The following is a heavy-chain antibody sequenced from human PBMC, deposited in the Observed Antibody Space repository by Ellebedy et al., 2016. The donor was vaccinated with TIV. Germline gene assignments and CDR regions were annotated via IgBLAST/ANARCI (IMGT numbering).Heavy chain of an antibody. V-gene: IGHV3-9*01. D-gene: IGHD2-8*02. Sequence: SLKISCAASGFTFDDYGMHWVRQAPGKGLEWVSGISWNSGKIGYADSVKGRFTISKDNGKKSLFLQMDSLRAEDSAVYYCARDAGGTFYHGMDVWGQGTTVTVSS. CDR1: GFTFDDYG. J-gene: IGHJ6*02. CDR3: ARDAGGTFYHGMDV. CDR2: ISWNSGKI.